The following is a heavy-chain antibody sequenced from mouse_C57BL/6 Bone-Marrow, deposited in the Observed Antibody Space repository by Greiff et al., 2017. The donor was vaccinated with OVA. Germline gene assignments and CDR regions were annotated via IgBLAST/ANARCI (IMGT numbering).Heavy chain of an antibody. J-gene: IGHJ4*01. D-gene: IGHD3-2*02. CDR1: GFTFTDYY. V-gene: IGHV7-3*01. CDR2: IRNKANGYTT. Sequence: EVQGVESGGGLVQPGGSLSLSCAASGFTFTDYYMSWVRQPPGKALEWLGFIRNKANGYTTEYSASVKGRFTISRDNSQSILYLQMNALRAEDSATDYCARYWGQATPYAMDYWGQGTSVTVSS. CDR3: ARYWGQATPYAMDY.